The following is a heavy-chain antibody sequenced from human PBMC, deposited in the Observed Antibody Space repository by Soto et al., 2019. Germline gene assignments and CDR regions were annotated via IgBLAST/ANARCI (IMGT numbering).Heavy chain of an antibody. V-gene: IGHV1-69*13. CDR2: IIPIFGTA. CDR1: GGTFSSYA. Sequence: SVKVSCKASGGTFSSYAISWVRQAPGQGLEWMGGIIPIFGTANYAQKFQGRVTITADESTSTAYMELSSLRSEDTAVYYCARFWRYSYGYGDPFAYWGQGSLVTVSS. J-gene: IGHJ4*02. D-gene: IGHD5-18*01. CDR3: ARFWRYSYGYGDPFAY.